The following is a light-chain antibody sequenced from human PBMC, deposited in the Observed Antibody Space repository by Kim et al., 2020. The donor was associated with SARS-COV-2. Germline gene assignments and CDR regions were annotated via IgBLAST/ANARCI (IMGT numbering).Light chain of an antibody. Sequence: DIQMTQSPSSLSASIGDRVTITCRASQGISNHLVWFQQKPGKAPKSLIYEASSLQGGVPSKFSGSASGTDFTLTISSLQPEDFATYYCQQYNSYPPTFGQGTKVDIK. CDR1: QGISNH. V-gene: IGKV1-16*02. J-gene: IGKJ1*01. CDR2: EAS. CDR3: QQYNSYPPT.